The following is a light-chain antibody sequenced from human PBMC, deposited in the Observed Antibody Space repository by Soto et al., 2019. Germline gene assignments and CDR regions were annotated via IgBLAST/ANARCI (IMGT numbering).Light chain of an antibody. J-gene: IGLJ2*01. CDR2: DVS. CDR3: SSYTSRVV. Sequence: QSVLTQPASVSGSPGQSITISCTGTSSDVGGYNYVSWYQQHPGKAPKLMIYDVSNRPSGVSNRFSGSKSGNTASLTISGLQAEDEADYYCSSYTSRVVFGGVTKLTVL. V-gene: IGLV2-14*01. CDR1: SSDVGGYNY.